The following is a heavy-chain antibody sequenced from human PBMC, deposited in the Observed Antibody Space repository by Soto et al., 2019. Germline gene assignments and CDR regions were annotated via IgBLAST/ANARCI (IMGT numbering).Heavy chain of an antibody. V-gene: IGHV1-69*02. J-gene: IGHJ4*02. CDR2: IIPILGIA. D-gene: IGHD3-22*01. Sequence: GASVKVSCKASGGTFSSYTISWVRQAPGQGLEWMGRIIPILGIANYAQKFQGRVTITADKSTSTAYMELSSLRSEDTAVYYCASLDYYDSSGYLFDYWGQGTLVTVSS. CDR1: GGTFSSYT. CDR3: ASLDYYDSSGYLFDY.